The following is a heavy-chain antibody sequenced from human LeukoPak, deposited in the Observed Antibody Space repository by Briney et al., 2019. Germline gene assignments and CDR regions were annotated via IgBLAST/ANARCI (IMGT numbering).Heavy chain of an antibody. J-gene: IGHJ4*02. D-gene: IGHD2-21*02. CDR2: IYYSGST. V-gene: IGHV4-59*01. CDR1: GGSISSYY. Sequence: SETLSLTCTVSGGSISSYYWSWIWQPPGKGLEWIGYIYYSGSTNYNPSLKSRVTISVDTSKNQFSLKLSSVTAADTAVYYYARGEVAAIPLDYWGQGTLVTVSS. CDR3: ARGEVAAIPLDY.